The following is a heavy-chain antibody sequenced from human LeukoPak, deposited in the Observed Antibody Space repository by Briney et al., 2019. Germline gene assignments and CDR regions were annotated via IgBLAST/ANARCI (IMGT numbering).Heavy chain of an antibody. CDR1: GYTLTELS. J-gene: IGHJ5*02. CDR3: ARDSFYYDSSGYRLNWFDP. D-gene: IGHD3-22*01. CDR2: FDPEDGET. Sequence: ASVKVSCKVSGYTLTELSMHWVRQAPGKGLEWMGGFDPEDGETIYAQKLQGRVTMTTDTSTSTAYMELRSLRSDDTAVYYCARDSFYYDSSGYRLNWFDPWGQGTLVTVSS. V-gene: IGHV1-24*01.